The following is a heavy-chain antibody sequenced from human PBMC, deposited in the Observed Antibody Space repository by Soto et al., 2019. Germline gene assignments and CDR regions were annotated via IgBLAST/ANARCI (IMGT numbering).Heavy chain of an antibody. V-gene: IGHV4-30-4*01. D-gene: IGHD1-1*01. CDR3: ARDLWVEPELYYYGMDV. J-gene: IGHJ6*02. Sequence: SETLSLTCTVSGDSISSADYYWSWLRQTPGKGLEWIGHIFYSGTTYYNPSLKSRLTISVDTSKNHFSLRLTSVTAADTAVYYCARDLWVEPELYYYGMDVWGQGTTVTVSS. CDR2: IFYSGTT. CDR1: GDSISSADYY.